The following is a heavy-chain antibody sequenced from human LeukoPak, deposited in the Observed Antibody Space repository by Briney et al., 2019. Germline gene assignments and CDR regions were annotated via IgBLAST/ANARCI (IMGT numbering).Heavy chain of an antibody. J-gene: IGHJ6*04. Sequence: ASVKVSCKASGYNFTDYYLHWVRQAPGQGLEWMGWINPNSGDTKYPQKFQGRVTMTRDTSISTVHMELSSLRSDDTAVYYCARTATGLPGTSPALMMFGFVAVMDVWGEGTTVIVSS. CDR1: GYNFTDYY. CDR2: INPNSGDT. V-gene: IGHV1-2*02. CDR3: ARTATGLPGTSPALMMFGFVAVMDV. D-gene: IGHD3-10*02.